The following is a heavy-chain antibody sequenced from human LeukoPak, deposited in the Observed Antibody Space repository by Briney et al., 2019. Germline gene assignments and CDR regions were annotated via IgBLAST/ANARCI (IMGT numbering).Heavy chain of an antibody. CDR1: GFNFSDYS. V-gene: IGHV3-48*02. J-gene: IGHJ3*02. D-gene: IGHD4-23*01. Sequence: GGSLRLSCAASGFNFSDYSMNWVRQAPGKGLEWVSYIGSSGSTVYYADSVKGRFTISRDNAKNSLYMQMESLRDEDTAIYYCARDTLEYSNSPDALDIWGQGTMVTVSS. CDR3: ARDTLEYSNSPDALDI. CDR2: IGSSGSTV.